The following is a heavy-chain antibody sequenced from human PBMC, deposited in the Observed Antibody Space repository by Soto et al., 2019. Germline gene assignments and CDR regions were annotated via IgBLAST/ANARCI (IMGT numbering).Heavy chain of an antibody. D-gene: IGHD2-15*01. CDR1: GYTFTSYG. V-gene: IGHV1-18*01. CDR2: ISAYNGNT. Sequence: QVQLVQSGAEVKKPGASVKVSCKASGYTFTSYGISWVRQAPGQGLEWMGWISAYNGNTKYAQKLQVSVTMTTDTSTSTAYMELRSLRSDDTAVYYCARDSPVVAATSISDYWGQGTLVTVSS. J-gene: IGHJ4*02. CDR3: ARDSPVVAATSISDY.